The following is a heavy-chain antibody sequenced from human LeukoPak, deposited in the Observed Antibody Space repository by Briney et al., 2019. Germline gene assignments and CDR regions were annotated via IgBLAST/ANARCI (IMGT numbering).Heavy chain of an antibody. CDR1: GFTFSDYY. J-gene: IGHJ6*02. D-gene: IGHD3-10*01. CDR2: ISSSGSTI. CDR3: ARGLWGIWTYYYGSGSYYTDGMDV. Sequence: GGSLRLSCAASGFTFSDYYMNWIRPAPGKGLGWVSYISSSGSTIYYADSVKGRFTISRDNAKNSLYLQMNSLRAEDTAVYYCARGLWGIWTYYYGSGSYYTDGMDVWGQGTTVIVSS. V-gene: IGHV3-11*01.